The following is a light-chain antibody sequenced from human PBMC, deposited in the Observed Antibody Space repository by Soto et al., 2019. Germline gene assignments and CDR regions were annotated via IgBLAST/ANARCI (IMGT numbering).Light chain of an antibody. Sequence: QSALTQPPSVSGAPGQRVTISCTPRTPNIGAGYAVLWYQQLPGTAPKLLIYGNSNRPSGVPHRFPGSKSGTSASLAITGLQAVDEVDYYCQSYDSSLCGYVFGTGTKVTFL. CDR1: TPNIGAGYA. J-gene: IGLJ1*01. CDR2: GNS. V-gene: IGLV1-40*01. CDR3: QSYDSSLCGYV.